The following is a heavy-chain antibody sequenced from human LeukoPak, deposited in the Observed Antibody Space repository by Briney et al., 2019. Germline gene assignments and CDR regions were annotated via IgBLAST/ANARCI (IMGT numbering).Heavy chain of an antibody. CDR2: IIPIFGTA. V-gene: IGHV1-69*13. J-gene: IGHJ4*02. CDR1: GYTFTSYD. D-gene: IGHD3-22*01. CDR3: ARVAYYYDSSGYSRPFDY. Sequence: SVKVSCKASGYTFTSYDINWVRQAPGQGLEWMGGIIPIFGTANYAQKFQGRVTITADESTSTAYMELSSLRSEDTAVYYCARVAYYYDSSGYSRPFDYWGQGTLVTVSS.